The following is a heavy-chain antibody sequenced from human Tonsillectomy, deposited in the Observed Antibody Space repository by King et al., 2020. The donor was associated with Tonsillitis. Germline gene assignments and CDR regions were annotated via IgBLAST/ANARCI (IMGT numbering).Heavy chain of an antibody. CDR1: GGSISSYY. J-gene: IGHJ3*02. V-gene: IGHV4-59*01. D-gene: IGHD6-13*01. CDR3: ARERVEAGPGNFDI. CDR2: IYYSGST. Sequence: VQLQESGPGLVKPSETLSLTCTVSGGSISSYYWSWIRQPPGKGLEWNGYIYYSGSTNYNPSLKSRVTISVDTSKNQFSLKLSSVTAADTAVYYCARERVEAGPGNFDIWGQGTMVTVSS.